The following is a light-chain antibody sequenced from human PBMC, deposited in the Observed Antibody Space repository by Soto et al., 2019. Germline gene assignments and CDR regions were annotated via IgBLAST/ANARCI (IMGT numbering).Light chain of an antibody. CDR1: QSVSSY. V-gene: IGKV3-11*01. J-gene: IGKJ5*01. CDR2: DAS. Sequence: EIVLAQSPDTLSLSPGERATLSFRASQSVSSYLAWYQQKPGQAPRLLIYDASNRATGIPARFSGSGSGTDFTLTISSLEPEDFAVYYCQQRSNWPTFGQGTRLEI. CDR3: QQRSNWPT.